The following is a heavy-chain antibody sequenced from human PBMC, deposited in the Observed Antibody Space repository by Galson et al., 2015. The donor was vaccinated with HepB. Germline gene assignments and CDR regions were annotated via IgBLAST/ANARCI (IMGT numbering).Heavy chain of an antibody. Sequence: SLRLSCAASGFTFSSYAMHWVRQAPGKGLEWVAVISYDGSNKYYADSVKGRFTISRDNSKNTLYLQMNSLRAEDTAVYYCARGDCSSTSCYTGPYNWFDPWGQGTLVTVSS. CDR3: ARGDCSSTSCYTGPYNWFDP. CDR1: GFTFSSYA. V-gene: IGHV3-30*04. J-gene: IGHJ5*02. CDR2: ISYDGSNK. D-gene: IGHD2-2*02.